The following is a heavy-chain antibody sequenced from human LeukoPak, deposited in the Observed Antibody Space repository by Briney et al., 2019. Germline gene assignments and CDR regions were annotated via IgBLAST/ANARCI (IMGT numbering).Heavy chain of an antibody. CDR2: IYHSGST. D-gene: IGHD2-2*01. CDR3: ARAGGWGTKEVVVPAAIAFDI. Sequence: SETLSLTCTVSGYSISSGYYWGWIRQPPGKGLEWIGSIYHSGSTYYNPSLKSRVTISVDKSKNQFSLKLSSVTAADTAVYYCARAGGWGTKEVVVPAAIAFDIWGQGTVVTVSS. CDR1: GYSISSGYY. J-gene: IGHJ3*02. V-gene: IGHV4-38-2*02.